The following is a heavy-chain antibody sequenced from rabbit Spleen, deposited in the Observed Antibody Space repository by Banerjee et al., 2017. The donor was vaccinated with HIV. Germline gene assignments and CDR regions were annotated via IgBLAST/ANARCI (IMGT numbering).Heavy chain of an antibody. J-gene: IGHJ3*01. CDR2: IYAGSSGST. D-gene: IGHD6-1*01. CDR1: GFSFSSSYY. V-gene: IGHV1S40*01. CDR3: ARGYDDDAGYAGYGYATTRLDL. Sequence: QSLEESGGDLVKPGASLTLTCTASGFSFSSSYYMCWVRQAPGKGLEWITCIYAGSSGSTYYASWAKGRFTISKTSSTTVTLQMTSLTAADTATYFCARGYDDDAGYAGYGYATTRLDLWARAPWSPS.